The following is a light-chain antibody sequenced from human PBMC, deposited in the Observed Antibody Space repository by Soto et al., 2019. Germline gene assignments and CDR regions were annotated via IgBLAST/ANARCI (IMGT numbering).Light chain of an antibody. J-gene: IGKJ3*01. CDR2: WAS. CDR1: QRVLYSSNNKNY. CDR3: QQYYITPIT. V-gene: IGKV4-1*01. Sequence: DIVMTQSPDSLAVSLGERATINCKSSQRVLYSSNNKNYLAWYQQKPRQPPKLLIYWASTRESGVPDRFSGSGPGTDFTLTISSLQAEDVAVYYCQQYYITPITCDPGT.